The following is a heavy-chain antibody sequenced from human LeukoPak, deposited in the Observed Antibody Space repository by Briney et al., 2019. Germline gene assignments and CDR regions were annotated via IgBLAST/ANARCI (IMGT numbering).Heavy chain of an antibody. Sequence: SETLSLTCTVSGDSITSSSFYWAWIRQPPGKGREWIGTIYYSGSTYYNPSLKSRVTVSVDTSKNQFSLKVTSLTAADTDVYYCARDWSIPYYDSSGYYYDYWGQGTLVTVSS. CDR2: IYYSGST. J-gene: IGHJ4*02. D-gene: IGHD3-22*01. CDR3: ARDWSIPYYDSSGYYYDY. CDR1: GDSITSSSFY. V-gene: IGHV4-39*07.